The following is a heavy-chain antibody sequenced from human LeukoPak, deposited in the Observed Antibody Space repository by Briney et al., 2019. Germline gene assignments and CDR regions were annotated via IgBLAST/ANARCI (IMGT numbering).Heavy chain of an antibody. J-gene: IGHJ1*01. Sequence: GGSLRLSCAASGFSVSNNYMSWVRQAPGKGPEWVSVIYSGGSTFYADSVKGRFTISRDNSKNTLYLQMNSLGAEDTAVYYCASDSYSPEYFQHWGQGTLVTVSS. CDR1: GFSVSNNY. CDR3: ASDSYSPEYFQH. CDR2: IYSGGST. D-gene: IGHD2-15*01. V-gene: IGHV3-66*01.